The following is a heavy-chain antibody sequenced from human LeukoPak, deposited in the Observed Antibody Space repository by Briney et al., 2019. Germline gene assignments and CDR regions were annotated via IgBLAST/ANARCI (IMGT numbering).Heavy chain of an antibody. D-gene: IGHD5-18*01. J-gene: IGHJ3*02. Sequence: SETLSLTCTVSGGSISSYYWSWIRQPPGKGLEWIGYIYYSGSTNYNPSLKSRVTMSVDTSKNQFSLKLRSVTTADTAVYYCARYTAMVAFPAHGFDIWGKGTMVTVS. V-gene: IGHV4-59*01. CDR1: GGSISSYY. CDR2: IYYSGST. CDR3: ARYTAMVAFPAHGFDI.